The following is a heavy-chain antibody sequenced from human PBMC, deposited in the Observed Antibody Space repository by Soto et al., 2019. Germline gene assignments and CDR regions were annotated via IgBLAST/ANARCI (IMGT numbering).Heavy chain of an antibody. J-gene: IGHJ4*02. CDR1: GFSLTTGRVG. D-gene: IGHD2-15*01. CDR2: IHWNDDN. Sequence: QITLEETGPTLVKPTQTLTLTCTFSGFSLTTGRVGVGWIRQPPGKALEWLADIHWNDDNHYSPSLKSRLTITKDTSKNQVVLTRTNMDPVDTATYYCTHRLVGSGQGYWGQGTLVTVSS. CDR3: THRLVGSGQGY. V-gene: IGHV2-5*01.